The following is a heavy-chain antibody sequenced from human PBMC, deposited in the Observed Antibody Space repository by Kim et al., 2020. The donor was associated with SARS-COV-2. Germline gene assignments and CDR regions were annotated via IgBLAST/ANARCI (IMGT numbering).Heavy chain of an antibody. CDR3: ARVKEAAAGLEYFQH. D-gene: IGHD6-13*01. J-gene: IGHJ1*01. Sequence: PPLKSRVTRSVDTSKNQFSLKLSSVTAADTAVYYCARVKEAAAGLEYFQHWGQGTLVTVSS. V-gene: IGHV4-59*01.